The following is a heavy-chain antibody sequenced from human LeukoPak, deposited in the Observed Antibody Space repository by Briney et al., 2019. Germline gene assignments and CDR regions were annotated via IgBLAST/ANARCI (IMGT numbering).Heavy chain of an antibody. D-gene: IGHD4-11*01. CDR1: GYTFTGHF. Sequence: ASVKVSCRASGYTFTGHFLHWVRQAPGQGLEWMAWIDPNNGDTHYAQNFQGRITVTRDTSISTVYMELSRLTSDDTAMYYCAREYSASEHWGQGTLVTVSS. CDR3: AREYSASEH. V-gene: IGHV1-2*02. J-gene: IGHJ1*01. CDR2: IDPNNGDT.